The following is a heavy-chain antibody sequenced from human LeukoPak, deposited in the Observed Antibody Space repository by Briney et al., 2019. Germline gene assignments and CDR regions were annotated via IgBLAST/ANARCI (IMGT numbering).Heavy chain of an antibody. J-gene: IGHJ4*02. Sequence: SETLSLTCAVYGGSFSGYYWSWIRQPPGKGLEWIGEINHSGSTNYNPSLKSRVTISVDTSKNQFSLKLSSVTAADTAVYYCARNPAWYYYGSGSTYYFDYRGQGTLVTVSS. CDR3: ARNPAWYYYGSGSTYYFDY. CDR2: INHSGST. D-gene: IGHD3-10*01. CDR1: GGSFSGYY. V-gene: IGHV4-34*01.